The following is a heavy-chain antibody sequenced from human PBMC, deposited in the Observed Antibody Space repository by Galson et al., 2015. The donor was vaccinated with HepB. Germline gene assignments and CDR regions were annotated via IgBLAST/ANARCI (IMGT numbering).Heavy chain of an antibody. Sequence: SLRLSCAASGFTFSSYAMSWVRQAPGKGLEWVSAVNGIGSSTYYADSVKGRFTISRDNSKNTVSLQMNSLRAEDTAVYYCAKDLYCSGGSCYHDAFDIWGQGTIVTVSS. CDR2: VNGIGSST. V-gene: IGHV3-23*01. D-gene: IGHD2-15*01. CDR3: AKDLYCSGGSCYHDAFDI. J-gene: IGHJ3*02. CDR1: GFTFSSYA.